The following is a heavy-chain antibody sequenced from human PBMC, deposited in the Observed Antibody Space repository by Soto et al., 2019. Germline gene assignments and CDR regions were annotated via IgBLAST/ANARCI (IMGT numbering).Heavy chain of an antibody. Sequence: ASVKVSCKAPADTFTSYYIHWVRQAPGHGLEWMGIINPSGGSTSYAQKFQGRVTMTRDTSTSTVYMELSSLRSEDTAVYYCARDLSVTEPYYYGMDVWGQGTTVTVSS. D-gene: IGHD1-20*01. J-gene: IGHJ6*02. CDR1: ADTFTSYY. CDR3: ARDLSVTEPYYYGMDV. V-gene: IGHV1-46*01. CDR2: INPSGGST.